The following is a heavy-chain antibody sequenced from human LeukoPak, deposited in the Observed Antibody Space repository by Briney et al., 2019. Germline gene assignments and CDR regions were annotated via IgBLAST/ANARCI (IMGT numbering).Heavy chain of an antibody. CDR1: GGSISSSSYY. CDR2: IYYSGST. J-gene: IGHJ4*02. V-gene: IGHV4-39*01. CDR3: AITGGTYDFWSGYPMDY. D-gene: IGHD3-3*01. Sequence: MASETLSLTCTVSGGSISSSSYYWGWIRQPPGKGLEWIGSIYYSGSTYYNPSLKSRVTISVDTSKNQFSLKLSSVTAADTAVYYCAITGGTYDFWSGYPMDYWGQGTLVTVSS.